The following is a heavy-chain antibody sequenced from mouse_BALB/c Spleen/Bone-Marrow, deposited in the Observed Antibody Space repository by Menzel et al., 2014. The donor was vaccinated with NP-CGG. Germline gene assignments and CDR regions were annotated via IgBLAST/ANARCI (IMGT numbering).Heavy chain of an antibody. J-gene: IGHJ4*01. CDR3: ARSPMITESYAMDY. V-gene: IGHV1S53*02. Sequence: LEESDAELVKPGASVKISCKASGYTFTDHAIHWVKQKPEQGLEWIGYISPGNGDIKYNEKFKGKATLTVDTSSSTAYIQLSSLSSEDSPVYFCARSPMITESYAMDYWGQETSVTVSS. CDR2: ISPGNGDI. D-gene: IGHD2-4*01. CDR1: GYTFTDHA.